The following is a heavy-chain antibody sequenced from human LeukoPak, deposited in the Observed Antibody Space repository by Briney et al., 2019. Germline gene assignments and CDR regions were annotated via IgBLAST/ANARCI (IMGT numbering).Heavy chain of an antibody. CDR3: ARGKSGRFFEWLLPTSGPYNWFDP. V-gene: IGHV4-30-4*01. J-gene: IGHJ5*02. CDR1: GGSISSGDYY. CDR2: IYYSGST. Sequence: PSQTLSLTCTVSGGSISSGDYYWSWIRQPPGKGLEWGGYIYYSGSTYYNPSLKSRVTISVDTSKNQFSLKLSSVTAADTAVYYCARGKSGRFFEWLLPTSGPYNWFDPWGQGTLVTVSS. D-gene: IGHD3-3*01.